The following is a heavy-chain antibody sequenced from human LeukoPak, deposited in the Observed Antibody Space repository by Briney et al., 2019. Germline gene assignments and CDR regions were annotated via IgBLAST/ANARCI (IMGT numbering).Heavy chain of an antibody. CDR1: GGSISSSSYF. D-gene: IGHD6-13*01. CDR2: FYYSGST. J-gene: IGHJ5*02. V-gene: IGHV4-39*01. CDR3: ARRDGGYSSSWSQYNGFDP. Sequence: NPSETLSLTCTVSGGSISSSSYFWGWIRKPPGKGLEWIGSFYYSGSTYYNPSLKSRVTISVDTSKNQFSLKLSSVTAADTAVYYCARRDGGYSSSWSQYNGFDPWGQGTLVTVSS.